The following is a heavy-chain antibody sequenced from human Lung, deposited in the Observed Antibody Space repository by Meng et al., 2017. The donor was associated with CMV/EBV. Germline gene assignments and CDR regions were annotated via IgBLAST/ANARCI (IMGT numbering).Heavy chain of an antibody. Sequence: QITLKESGXTLVKXXXTLTLTCXFSGFSFNTSGVGVGWIRQPPGKALEWLALIYWDDDKRYSPSLENRLVITKDTSRNLVVLAMTNMDPVDTATYYCARQSYYDDSGYYFDYWGQGTMVTVSS. V-gene: IGHV2-5*02. D-gene: IGHD3-22*01. J-gene: IGHJ4*02. CDR1: GFSFNTSGVG. CDR3: ARQSYYDDSGYYFDY. CDR2: IYWDDDK.